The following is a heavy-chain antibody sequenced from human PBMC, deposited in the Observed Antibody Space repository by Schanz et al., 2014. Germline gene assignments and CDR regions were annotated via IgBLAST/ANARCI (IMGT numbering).Heavy chain of an antibody. V-gene: IGHV3-74*01. CDR3: VRDSFFAFDY. J-gene: IGHJ4*02. D-gene: IGHD3-3*01. CDR2: INSVGSNT. Sequence: EVQLVESGGGLVQPGGSLRLSCAASGFTFSSYWMHWVRQVPGKGLVWVSRINSVGSNTDYADSVTGRFTISRDNAKNSLYLEMNSLRAEDTAVYYCVRDSFFAFDYWGQGTLVTVSS. CDR1: GFTFSSYW.